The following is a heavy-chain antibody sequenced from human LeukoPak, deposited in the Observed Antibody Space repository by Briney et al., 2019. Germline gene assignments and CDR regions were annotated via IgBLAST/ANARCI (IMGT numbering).Heavy chain of an antibody. CDR1: GFTFDDYA. D-gene: IGHD5-12*01. V-gene: IGHV3-9*01. Sequence: PGGSLRVSCAASGFTFDDYAMHWVRQAPGKGLEWVSGISWNSGSIGYADSVKGRFTISRDNAKNSLYLQMNSLRAEDTALYYCAKDIVATIKGGDFDYWGQGTLVTVSS. J-gene: IGHJ4*02. CDR2: ISWNSGSI. CDR3: AKDIVATIKGGDFDY.